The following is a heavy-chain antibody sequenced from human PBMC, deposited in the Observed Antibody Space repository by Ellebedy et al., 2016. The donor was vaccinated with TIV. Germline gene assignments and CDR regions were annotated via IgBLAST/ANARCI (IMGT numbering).Heavy chain of an antibody. CDR3: TRDDRFSGTWYSAYFQY. D-gene: IGHD1-26*01. J-gene: IGHJ1*01. Sequence: ASVQVSCXASGYTLSNYGSSWVRQGPRQGLEWMGWVNTHKGNTNYAPKFRGGLTLTIDTSTSTAYMELRSLGSDDTAGYYCTRDDRFSGTWYSAYFQYWGQGTLVTVSS. V-gene: IGHV1-18*01. CDR1: GYTLSNYG. CDR2: VNTHKGNT.